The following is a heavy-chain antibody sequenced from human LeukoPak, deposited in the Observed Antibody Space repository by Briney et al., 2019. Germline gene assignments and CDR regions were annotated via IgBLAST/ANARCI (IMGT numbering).Heavy chain of an antibody. D-gene: IGHD3-9*01. V-gene: IGHV3-11*01. CDR3: ARTYYDILTGYYEPFDY. CDR2: ISSSGSTI. CDR1: GFTFSDYY. Sequence: PGGSLRLSCAASGFTFSDYYMSWIRQAPGKGLEWVSYISSSGSTIYYADSVKGRFTISRDNAKNSLYLQMNSLRAEDTAVYYCARTYYDILTGYYEPFDYWGQGTLVTVSS. J-gene: IGHJ4*02.